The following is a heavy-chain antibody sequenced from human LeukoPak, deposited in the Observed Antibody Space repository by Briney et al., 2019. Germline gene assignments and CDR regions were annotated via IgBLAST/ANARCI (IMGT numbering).Heavy chain of an antibody. CDR3: AKRQVVGDGGFDY. CDR1: GLTFSSYA. D-gene: IGHD6-19*01. Sequence: PGGSLRLSCAASGLTFSSYAMSWVRQAPGKGLEWVSAISGRGGGTYYADPVKGRFTISRDNSKNTLYLQVNSLRAEDTAVYYCAKRQVVGDGGFDYWGQGTLVTVSS. V-gene: IGHV3-23*01. J-gene: IGHJ4*02. CDR2: ISGRGGGT.